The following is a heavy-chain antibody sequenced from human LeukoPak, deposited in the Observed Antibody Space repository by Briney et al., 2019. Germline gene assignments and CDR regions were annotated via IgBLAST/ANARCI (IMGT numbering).Heavy chain of an antibody. V-gene: IGHV3-30*18. CDR3: AKDSNRQMTYYYDSSGYPTPNFDY. Sequence: GGSLRLSCTASGFTFSTYGMHWVRQAPGKGLEWVTLISYDGSTKYYSDSVKGRFTISRDNSKNTLYLQMNSLRAEDTAVYYCAKDSNRQMTYYYDSSGYPTPNFDYWGQGTLVTVSS. D-gene: IGHD3-22*01. J-gene: IGHJ4*02. CDR1: GFTFSTYG. CDR2: ISYDGSTK.